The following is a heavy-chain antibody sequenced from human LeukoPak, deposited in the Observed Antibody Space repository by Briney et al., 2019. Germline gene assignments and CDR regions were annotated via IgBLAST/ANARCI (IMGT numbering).Heavy chain of an antibody. CDR2: ISGSGGST. CDR3: AATICGVVRTFDP. V-gene: IGHV3-23*01. CDR1: GFTFSSYA. Sequence: GGSLRLSCAASGFTFSSYAMSWVRQAPGKGLEWVSAISGSGGSTYYADSVKGLFTISRDNSKNTLYLQMNCLRAEDTAVYYCAATICGVVRTFDPWGQGTLVTVSS. D-gene: IGHD3-3*01. J-gene: IGHJ5*02.